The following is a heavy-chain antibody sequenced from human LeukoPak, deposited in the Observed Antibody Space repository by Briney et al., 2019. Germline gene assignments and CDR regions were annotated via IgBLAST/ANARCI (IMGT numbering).Heavy chain of an antibody. J-gene: IGHJ4*02. CDR2: ICISGTTF. CDR3: AKLGDDIVVVPAAFFDY. Sequence: PGGSLRLSCAASGFTFSNYWMNWVRQAPGKGLEWVSYICISGTTFYYADSVKGRFTISRDNAKNSLYLQMNSLRAEDTGVYFCAKLGDDIVVVPAAFFDYWGQGTLVTVSS. D-gene: IGHD2-2*01. CDR1: GFTFSNYW. V-gene: IGHV3-48*04.